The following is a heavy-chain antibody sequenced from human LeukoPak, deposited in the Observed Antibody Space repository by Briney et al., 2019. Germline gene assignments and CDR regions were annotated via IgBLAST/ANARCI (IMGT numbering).Heavy chain of an antibody. CDR2: INDDSSDI. CDR3: ARDTFQPGLIDF. D-gene: IGHD2-2*01. Sequence: GSLELSCAASGFTFSLYAMNWVRPAPGKGREGGSYINDDSSDIHYAGSVRGRFTISRDDARKTLYLQLSSLRVEDTAVYYCARDTFQPGLIDFWGQGTLVTVSS. J-gene: IGHJ4*02. CDR1: GFTFSLYA. V-gene: IGHV3-21*05.